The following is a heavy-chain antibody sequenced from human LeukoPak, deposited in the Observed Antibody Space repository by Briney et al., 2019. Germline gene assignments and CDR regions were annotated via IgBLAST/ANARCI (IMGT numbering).Heavy chain of an antibody. CDR1: GYIFSANY. Sequence: GASVKVSCKASGYIFSANYLHWVRQAPGQGLEWMGWIIPKSGGTLYAQKFQGRVNMTMDTSISAVYLELSSLRSDDTAVYYCARVGLSSGPDYWGQGTLVTVSS. CDR3: ARVGLSSGPDY. CDR2: IIPKSGGT. J-gene: IGHJ4*02. D-gene: IGHD6-19*01. V-gene: IGHV1-2*02.